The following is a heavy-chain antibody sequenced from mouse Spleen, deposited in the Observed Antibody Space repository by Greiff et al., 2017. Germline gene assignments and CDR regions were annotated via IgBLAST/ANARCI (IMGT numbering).Heavy chain of an antibody. D-gene: IGHD2-5*01. V-gene: IGHV1-83*01. J-gene: IGHJ2*01. Sequence: VQLQQSGPVLVKPGASVKMSRKASGYTFTDYYMNWVKQSHGKSLEWIGVINPGSGNTYYNEKFKGKATLTAEKSSSTAYMQLSSLTSEDSAVYFCARNSNYNCFDYWGQGTTLTVSS. CDR1: YTFTDYYM. CDR3: RNSNYNCFDY. CDR2: NPGSGNTY.